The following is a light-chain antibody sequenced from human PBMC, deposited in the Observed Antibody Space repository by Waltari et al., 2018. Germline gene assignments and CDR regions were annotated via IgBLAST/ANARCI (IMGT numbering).Light chain of an antibody. CDR3: QQANSFPLT. CDR1: QAIRNW. J-gene: IGKJ4*01. Sequence: IQMTQSPSSVSASVGDRVTITCRASQAIRNWLTWYQHKPGQAPKLLFYTASTLHSGVPSRFSGSGSGTDFTLTISSLQPEDFATYYCQQANSFPLTFGGGTKVEI. CDR2: TAS. V-gene: IGKV1-12*01.